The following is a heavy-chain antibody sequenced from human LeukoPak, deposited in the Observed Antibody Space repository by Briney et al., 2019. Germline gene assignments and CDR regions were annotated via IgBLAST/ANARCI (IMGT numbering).Heavy chain of an antibody. J-gene: IGHJ3*02. CDR2: IYSGGST. D-gene: IGHD3-3*01. CDR1: GFTVSSNY. V-gene: IGHV3-66*02. CDR3: ARSESIWSGYLAAFDI. Sequence: GGSLRLSCAASGFTVSSNYMSWVRQAPGKGLEWVSVIYSGGSTYYADSVKGGFTISRDNSKNTLYLQMNSLRAEDTAVYYCARSESIWSGYLAAFDIWGQGTMVTVSS.